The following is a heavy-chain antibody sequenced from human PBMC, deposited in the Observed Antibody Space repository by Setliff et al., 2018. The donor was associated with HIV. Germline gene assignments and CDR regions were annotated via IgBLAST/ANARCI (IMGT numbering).Heavy chain of an antibody. D-gene: IGHD6-13*01. CDR2: INAGNDNT. CDR3: ARVLESIAAAGAFDI. Sequence: ASVKVSCKASGYTLTNYAMHWVRQAPGQRLEWMGCINAGNDNTKYSQNFQGRVTITKDTSASTVYMELSSLRSEDTAVYYCARVLESIAAAGAFDIWGQGTMVTVSS. CDR1: GYTLTNYA. V-gene: IGHV1-3*01. J-gene: IGHJ3*02.